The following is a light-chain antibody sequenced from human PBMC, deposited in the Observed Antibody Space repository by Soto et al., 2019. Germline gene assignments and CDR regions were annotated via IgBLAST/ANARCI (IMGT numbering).Light chain of an antibody. CDR3: QQRSNWSWT. V-gene: IGKV3-11*01. CDR2: DAS. Sequence: EMLLTQSPGTLSLSPGERATLSCRASQSVSSYLAWCQQKPGQAPRLLIYDASNRATGIPARFSGSGSGTDFTLTISSLEPEDVAVYYCQQRSNWSWTFGQGAKVDIK. J-gene: IGKJ1*01. CDR1: QSVSSY.